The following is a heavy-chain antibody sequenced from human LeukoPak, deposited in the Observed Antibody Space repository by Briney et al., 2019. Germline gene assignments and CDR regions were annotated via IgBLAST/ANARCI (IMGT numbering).Heavy chain of an antibody. CDR1: GFTFSTYW. V-gene: IGHV3-74*01. D-gene: IGHD2-15*01. CDR2: ISGDGSTT. Sequence: GGSLRLSCAASGFTFSTYWMHWVRQAPGEGLVWVSRISGDGSTTNYADSVKGRFTISRDNAKNTLHLQMNSLRAEDTAVYYCTRRVDTTRWYDPWGQGTLVTVSS. J-gene: IGHJ5*02. CDR3: TRRVDTTRWYDP.